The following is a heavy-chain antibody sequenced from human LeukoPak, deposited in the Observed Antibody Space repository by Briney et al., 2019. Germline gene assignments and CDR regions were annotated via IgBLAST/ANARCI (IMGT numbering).Heavy chain of an antibody. Sequence: ASVKVSCKASGGTFSSYAISWVRQAPGQGLEWMGGIIPIFGTANYAQKFQGRVTITADESTSTAYMELSSLRSEDTAVYYCARNGVVANWLDPWGQGTLVTVSS. D-gene: IGHD3-10*01. CDR1: GGTFSSYA. CDR3: ARNGVVANWLDP. J-gene: IGHJ5*02. CDR2: IIPIFGTA. V-gene: IGHV1-69*13.